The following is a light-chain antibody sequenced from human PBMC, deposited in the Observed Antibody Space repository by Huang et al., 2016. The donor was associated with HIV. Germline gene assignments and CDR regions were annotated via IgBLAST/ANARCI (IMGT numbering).Light chain of an antibody. CDR2: GAS. J-gene: IGKJ1*01. Sequence: DIQMTQSPSSLSASPGVRVTLSCRANQDIGYFLAWYQHKPGGVPRLLIYGASTLQSGVPSRFSGRGSGTDFTLTITSFQPDDVATYYCQRYDSAPRAFGQGTKVEI. V-gene: IGKV1-27*01. CDR3: QRYDSAPRA. CDR1: QDIGYF.